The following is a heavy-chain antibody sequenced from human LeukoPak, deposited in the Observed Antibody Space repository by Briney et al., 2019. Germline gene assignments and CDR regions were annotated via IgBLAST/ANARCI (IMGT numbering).Heavy chain of an antibody. Sequence: GGSLRLSCAASGFTFSSYGMHWVLQAPGKGLEWVAVIWYDGSNKYYADSVKGRFTISRDNSKNTLYLQINSLRAEDTAVYYCARGVTRYCSSTSCYYFDYWGQGTLATVSS. J-gene: IGHJ4*02. V-gene: IGHV3-33*01. CDR3: ARGVTRYCSSTSCYYFDY. D-gene: IGHD2-2*01. CDR1: GFTFSSYG. CDR2: IWYDGSNK.